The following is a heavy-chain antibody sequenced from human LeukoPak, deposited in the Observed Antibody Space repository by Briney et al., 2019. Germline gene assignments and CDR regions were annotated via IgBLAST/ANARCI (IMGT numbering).Heavy chain of an antibody. V-gene: IGHV4-59*01. J-gene: IGHJ3*02. CDR2: IYYSGST. CDR3: ARDVADATEIDAFDI. Sequence: PSETLSLTCTVSGGSISSYYWSWIRQPPGKGLEWIGYIYYSGSTNYNPSLKSRVTISVDTSQNQFSLKLSSVTAADTAVYYCARDVADATEIDAFDIWGQGTMVTVSS. CDR1: GGSISSYY. D-gene: IGHD4-17*01.